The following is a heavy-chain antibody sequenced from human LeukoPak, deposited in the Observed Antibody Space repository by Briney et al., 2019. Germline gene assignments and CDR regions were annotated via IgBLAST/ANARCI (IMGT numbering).Heavy chain of an antibody. J-gene: IGHJ4*02. CDR2: INHSGST. CDR3: ARGTAAAAFDY. Sequence: SETLSLTCAVYGGSFSGYYWSWIRQPPGKGLEWIGEINHSGSTNYNPSLKSRVTISVDTSKNQFSLKLSSVTAADTAVYYCARGTAAAAFDYWGQGALVTVSS. V-gene: IGHV4-34*01. CDR1: GGSFSGYY. D-gene: IGHD2-2*01.